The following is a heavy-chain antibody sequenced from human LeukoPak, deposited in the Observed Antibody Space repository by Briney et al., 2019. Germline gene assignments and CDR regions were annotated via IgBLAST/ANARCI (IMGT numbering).Heavy chain of an antibody. D-gene: IGHD3-9*01. Sequence: SQTLSLTCTVSGGSISSGDYYWSWIRQPPGKGLEWIGYIYYSGSTYYNPSLKSRVTISVDTSKNQFSLKLSSVTAADTAVYYCARVGAKGVLRYFDWLSTGYYFDYWGQGTLFTVSS. J-gene: IGHJ4*02. CDR2: IYYSGST. CDR3: ARVGAKGVLRYFDWLSTGYYFDY. CDR1: GGSISSGDYY. V-gene: IGHV4-30-4*08.